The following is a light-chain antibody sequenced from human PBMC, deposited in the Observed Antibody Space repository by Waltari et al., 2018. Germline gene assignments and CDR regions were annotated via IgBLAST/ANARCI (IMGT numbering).Light chain of an antibody. V-gene: IGLV3-21*02. CDR3: QVWDMNNDQVV. CDR1: DIRSQS. CDR2: DDT. Sequence: YVVTQPTSVSVAPGQTARITCGGNDIRSQSVHWYQQKPGQAPLLIVYDDTDRPSGIPERFSGSNSGNAATLTISSVEAGDEADYYCQVWDMNNDQVVFGGGTKVTVL. J-gene: IGLJ2*01.